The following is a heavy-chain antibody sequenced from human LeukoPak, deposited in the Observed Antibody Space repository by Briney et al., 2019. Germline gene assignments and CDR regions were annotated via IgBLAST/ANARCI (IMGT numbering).Heavy chain of an antibody. CDR3: ARGASASYGMDV. Sequence: KPGGSLRLSCAASGFTFSSYTMNWVRQAPGKGLEWVSSISSSSSYIYSADSLKGRFTISRDNAKNSLYLQMNSLTAEDTAMYYCARGASASYGMDVWGQGTTVNVSS. CDR1: GFTFSSYT. CDR2: ISSSSSYI. J-gene: IGHJ6*02. V-gene: IGHV3-21*01.